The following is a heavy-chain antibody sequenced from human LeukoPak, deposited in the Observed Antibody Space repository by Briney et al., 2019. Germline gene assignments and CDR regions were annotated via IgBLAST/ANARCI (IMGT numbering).Heavy chain of an antibody. D-gene: IGHD7-27*01. J-gene: IGHJ4*02. V-gene: IGHV1-2*02. CDR2: INPNSGGT. CDR3: ARPKDGDPAFDY. Sequence: ASVKVSCKASGYTFTGYYMNWVRQAPGQGLEWMGWINPNSGGTNYAQKFQGRVTMTRDTSISTAYMELSRLRSDDTAVYYCARPKDGDPAFDYWGQGTLVTVSS. CDR1: GYTFTGYY.